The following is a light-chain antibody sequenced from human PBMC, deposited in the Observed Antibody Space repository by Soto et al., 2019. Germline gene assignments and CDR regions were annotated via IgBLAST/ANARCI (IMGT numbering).Light chain of an antibody. CDR3: QQRNNWPPEFT. CDR1: QSVSKS. J-gene: IGKJ3*01. Sequence: EIVLTQSPATLSLSPGERATLSCRASQSVSKSLAWYQQKPGQAPRLLIYDASNRATGIPARFSGSGSETDFTLTVSSLEPEDFAVYYCQQRNNWPPEFTFGPGTKVDIK. CDR2: DAS. V-gene: IGKV3-11*01.